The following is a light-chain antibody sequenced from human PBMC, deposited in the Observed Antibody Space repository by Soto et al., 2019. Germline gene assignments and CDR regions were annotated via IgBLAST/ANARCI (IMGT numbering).Light chain of an antibody. CDR2: INTDGSH. CDR1: TGHSNYA. Sequence: QSVLTQSPSASASLGASVRLTCTLSTGHSNYAVAWHQQQPGKGPRYLMRINTDGSHLKADGIPDRFSVSSSGAERYLTISNLQSEDEADYFCQTSDTGSLLFGGGTKLTVL. CDR3: QTSDTGSLL. V-gene: IGLV4-69*01. J-gene: IGLJ2*01.